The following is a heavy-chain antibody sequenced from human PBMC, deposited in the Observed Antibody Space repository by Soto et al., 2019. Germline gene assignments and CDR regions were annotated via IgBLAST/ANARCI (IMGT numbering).Heavy chain of an antibody. CDR1: GFTFSNDS. CDR2: ISGNGGST. D-gene: IGHD2-2*01. V-gene: IGHV3-23*01. CDR3: AKRPASIITFDY. J-gene: IGHJ4*02. Sequence: GSLRLSCAASGFTFSNDSMSWVRQAPGKGLEWVSTISGNGGSTYYADSVKGRFTISRDNSKNMLFLQINSLRDDDSAVYYCAKRPASIITFDYWGQGTPVTVSS.